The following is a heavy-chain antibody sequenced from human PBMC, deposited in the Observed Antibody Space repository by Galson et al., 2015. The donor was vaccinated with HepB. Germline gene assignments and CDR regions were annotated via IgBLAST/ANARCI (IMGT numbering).Heavy chain of an antibody. D-gene: IGHD6-19*01. CDR3: ARDRGVIAVAGPNDAFDI. J-gene: IGHJ3*02. V-gene: IGHV6-1*01. CDR1: GDSVSSNSAA. CDR2: TYYRSKWYN. Sequence: CAISGDSVSSNSAAWNWIRQSPSGGLEWLGRTYYRSKWYNDYAVSVKSRITINPDTSKNQFSLQLNSVTPEDTAVYYCARDRGVIAVAGPNDAFDIWGQGTMVTVSS.